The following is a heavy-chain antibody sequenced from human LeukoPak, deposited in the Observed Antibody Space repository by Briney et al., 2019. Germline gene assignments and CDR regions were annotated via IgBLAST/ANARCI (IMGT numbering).Heavy chain of an antibody. CDR3: AKLVGAKPFDC. CDR2: TSGSAAST. CDR1: GFTFSTYA. D-gene: IGHD1-26*01. J-gene: IGHJ4*02. V-gene: IGHV3-23*01. Sequence: PGGSLRLSCAASGFTFSTYAMSWVRQAPGKGLEWVSTTSGSAASTYYADSVKGRFTISRDNSKNTLYLQMNSLIAEDTAVYYCAKLVGAKPFDCWGQGTLVTVSS.